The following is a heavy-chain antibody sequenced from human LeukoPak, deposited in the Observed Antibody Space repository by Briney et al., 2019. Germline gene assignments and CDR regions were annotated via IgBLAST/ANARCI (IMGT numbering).Heavy chain of an antibody. J-gene: IGHJ3*02. CDR1: GDTFTDYY. Sequence: ASVKLSCKASGDTFTDYYTHWVRQAPGQGPEWMGWINPNSGDTKYAQKFQGWVTMTRDTSTSTAYMELSSLKSDGTAMYYCARGDAFDIWGQGTLVTISS. CDR2: INPNSGDT. V-gene: IGHV1-2*04. CDR3: ARGDAFDI.